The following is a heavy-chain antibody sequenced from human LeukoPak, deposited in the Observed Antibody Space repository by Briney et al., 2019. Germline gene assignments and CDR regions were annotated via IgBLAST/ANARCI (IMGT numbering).Heavy chain of an antibody. CDR1: GGSFSGYY. V-gene: IGHV4-34*01. J-gene: IGHJ4*02. CDR2: INHSGST. Sequence: SETLSLTCAVYGGSFSGYYWSWIRQPPGKGLEWIGEINHSGSTNYNPSLKSRVTISVDTSKNQFSLKLSSVTAVDTAVYYCARLPFIGYGGNSGVLDYWGQGTLVTVSS. D-gene: IGHD4-23*01. CDR3: ARLPFIGYGGNSGVLDY.